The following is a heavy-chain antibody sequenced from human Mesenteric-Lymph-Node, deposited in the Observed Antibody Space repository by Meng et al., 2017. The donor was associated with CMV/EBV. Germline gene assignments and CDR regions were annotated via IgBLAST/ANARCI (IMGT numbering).Heavy chain of an antibody. V-gene: IGHV4-34*01. Sequence: SETLSLTCAVYGGSFSAYYWTWIRQPPGKGLEWIGEINHSGRTNYNPSLKSRVTISVDTSKNQFSLKLSSVTAADTAVYYCARGPSVGSYRALKYWGQGTLVTVSS. CDR2: INHSGRT. J-gene: IGHJ4*02. D-gene: IGHD1-26*01. CDR1: GGSFSAYY. CDR3: ARGPSVGSYRALKY.